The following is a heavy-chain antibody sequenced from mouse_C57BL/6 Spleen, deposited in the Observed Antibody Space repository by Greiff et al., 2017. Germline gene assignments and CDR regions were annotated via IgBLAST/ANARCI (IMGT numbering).Heavy chain of an antibody. Sequence: EVQLQQSGAELVGPGASVKLSCTASGFNIKDDYMHWVKQRPEQGLEWIGWIDPENGDTEYASKFQGKATITADTSSNTAYLQLSSLTSEDTAVYYCTITSSGFAWFAYWGQGTLVTVSA. CDR1: GFNIKDDY. D-gene: IGHD3-2*02. V-gene: IGHV14-4*01. CDR3: TITSSGFAWFAY. J-gene: IGHJ3*01. CDR2: IDPENGDT.